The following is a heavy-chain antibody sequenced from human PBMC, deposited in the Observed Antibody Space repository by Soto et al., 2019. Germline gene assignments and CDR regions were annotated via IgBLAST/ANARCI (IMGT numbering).Heavy chain of an antibody. J-gene: IGHJ1*01. V-gene: IGHV3-7*03. CDR2: IKQDGSEQ. CDR1: GFPFSTYW. CDR3: AKDWRYCSAASCPLAEYFQH. D-gene: IGHD2-15*01. Sequence: PGGSLRLSCAASGFPFSTYWMSWVRQAPGRGLEWVANIKQDGSEQYYVDSVRGRFTISRDNGKNSLYLQMNGLRAEDTAVYYCAKDWRYCSAASCPLAEYFQHWGQGTLVTVPS.